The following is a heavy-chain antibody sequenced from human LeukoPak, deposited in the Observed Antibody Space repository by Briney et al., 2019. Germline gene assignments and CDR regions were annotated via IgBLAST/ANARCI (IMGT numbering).Heavy chain of an antibody. CDR2: SSSSGSTI. Sequence: GGTLRLSRVVFGFFFRRYEMNGVCQAPGRGVEGGSYSSSSGSTIYYADSVKGRFTISRDNTNNALYLQMNSLRAEDTAVYYCVRLRDYGGNSDVFYIWGQGTMVTVSS. CDR1: GFFFRRYE. V-gene: IGHV3-48*03. D-gene: IGHD4-23*01. CDR3: VRLRDYGGNSDVFYI. J-gene: IGHJ3*02.